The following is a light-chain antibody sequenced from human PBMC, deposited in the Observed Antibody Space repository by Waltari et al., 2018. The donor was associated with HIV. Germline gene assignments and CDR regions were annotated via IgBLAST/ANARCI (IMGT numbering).Light chain of an antibody. J-gene: IGKJ1*01. CDR2: AAS. CDR1: QAIGNS. Sequence: DIQMTQSPSSLSASVGDRVTITCRASQAIGNSLAWYQQRPGKVPQLLIYAASTLQSGVPSRFSGFGSGTNFTLAIASFQPEDVATYFCQKYNNAPRTFGQGTKVEI. CDR3: QKYNNAPRT. V-gene: IGKV1-27*01.